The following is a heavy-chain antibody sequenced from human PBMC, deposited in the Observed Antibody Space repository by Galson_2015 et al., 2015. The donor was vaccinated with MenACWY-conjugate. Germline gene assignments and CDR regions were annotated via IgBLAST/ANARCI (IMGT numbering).Heavy chain of an antibody. D-gene: IGHD7-27*01. Sequence: PALVKPTQTLTLTCTFSGFSLTTSGVGVGWIRQPPGKALEWLAIIYWDGGRGYSPSLRTRLAITKDTSRNQVVFTMANMDPVDTAKYTGVHILITNGELSGDDAFDFWGLGTVVTASS. CDR1: GFSLTTSGVG. V-gene: IGHV2-5*02. CDR2: IYWDGGR. CDR3: VHILITNGELSGDDAFDF. J-gene: IGHJ3*01.